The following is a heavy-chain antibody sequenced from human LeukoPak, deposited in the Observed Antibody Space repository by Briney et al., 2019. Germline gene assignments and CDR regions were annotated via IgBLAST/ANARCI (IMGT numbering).Heavy chain of an antibody. D-gene: IGHD2-21*01. CDR2: IFYNGNT. J-gene: IGHJ4*02. CDR1: GGSISSSSYF. Sequence: SETLSLTCTDSGGSISSSSYFWGWIRQPPGKGLEWIGEIFYNGNTYYNPSLKSRVTISIDTSKNQFSLNLSSVTASDTAVYYCARRRPLVAVITAHYYDYWGQGTLVTVSS. V-gene: IGHV4-39*01. CDR3: ARRRPLVAVITAHYYDY.